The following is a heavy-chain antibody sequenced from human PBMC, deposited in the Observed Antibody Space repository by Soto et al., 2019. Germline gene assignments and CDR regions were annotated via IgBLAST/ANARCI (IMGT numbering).Heavy chain of an antibody. CDR1: GGSISSGGYY. V-gene: IGHV4-31*03. Sequence: SETLSLTCTVSGGSISSGGYYWSWIRQHPGKGLEWIGYIYYSGSTYYDPSLKSRVTISVDTSKNQFSLKLSSVTAADTAVYYCARDSGATMVRGVIIARAFDIWGQGTMVTVSS. D-gene: IGHD3-10*01. CDR3: ARDSGATMVRGVIIARAFDI. J-gene: IGHJ3*02. CDR2: IYYSGST.